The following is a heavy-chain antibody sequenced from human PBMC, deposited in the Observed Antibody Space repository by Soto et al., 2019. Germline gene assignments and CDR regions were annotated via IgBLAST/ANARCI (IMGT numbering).Heavy chain of an antibody. CDR3: AYYYYYMDV. V-gene: IGHV5-51*01. CDR1: GYSFTTYW. J-gene: IGHJ6*03. Sequence: PGESLKISCEGFGYSFTTYWIGWARQMPGKGLEYMGIIYPGDADTRYSPSFQGRVTISADKSISTAYLQWSSLEASDAAMYYCAYYYYYMDVWGKGTTVTVSS. CDR2: IYPGDADT.